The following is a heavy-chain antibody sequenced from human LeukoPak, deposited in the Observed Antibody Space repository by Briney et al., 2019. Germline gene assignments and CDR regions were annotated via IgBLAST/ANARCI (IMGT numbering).Heavy chain of an antibody. D-gene: IGHD2-2*01. CDR3: ARGNGYCSSTSCPHWFDP. V-gene: IGHV4-59*01. CDR2: IYYSGST. Sequence: PSETLSLTCTVSGGSISSYYWSWIRQPPGKGLEWIWYIYYSGSTNYNPSLKSRVTISVDTSKNQFSLKLSSVTAADTAVYYCARGNGYCSSTSCPHWFDPWGQGTLVTVSS. J-gene: IGHJ5*02. CDR1: GGSISSYY.